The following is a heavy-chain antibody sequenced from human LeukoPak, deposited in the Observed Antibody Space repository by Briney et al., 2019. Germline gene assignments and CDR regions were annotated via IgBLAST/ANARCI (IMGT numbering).Heavy chain of an antibody. V-gene: IGHV4-34*01. CDR1: GGSFSGYY. J-gene: IGHJ4*02. CDR3: ARGRSRGVIIK. D-gene: IGHD3-10*01. CDR2: INHSGST. Sequence: SETLSLTCAVYGGSFSGYYWSWIRQPPRKGLAWIGEINHSGSTNYNPSLKSRVTISVDTSKNQFSLKLSSVTAADTAVYYCARGRSRGVIIKWGQGTLVTVSS.